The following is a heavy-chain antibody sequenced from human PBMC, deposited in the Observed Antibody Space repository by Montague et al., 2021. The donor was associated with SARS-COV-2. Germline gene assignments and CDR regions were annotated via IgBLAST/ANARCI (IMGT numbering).Heavy chain of an antibody. V-gene: IGHV4-34*01. CDR3: ARLGDGVVPSPILGVGPYYSYYYMDV. CDR2: IHHGGST. CDR1: GGSFSTYS. Sequence: SETLSLTCAVHGGSFSTYSWNWIRHPPAKGLQWIGEIHHGGSTNYNPSLKSRVTISADTSKNQFSLKLTSVAAADTAVYYCARLGDGVVPSPILGVGPYYSYYYMDVWGKGTTVTVSS. J-gene: IGHJ6*03. D-gene: IGHD3-10*01.